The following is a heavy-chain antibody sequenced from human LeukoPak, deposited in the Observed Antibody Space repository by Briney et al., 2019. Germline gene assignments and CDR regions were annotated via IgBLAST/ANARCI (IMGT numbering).Heavy chain of an antibody. CDR1: GFKLSDYY. V-gene: IGHV3-11*04. CDR3: ARDGGRGNFDAFDI. J-gene: IGHJ3*02. Sequence: GGSLRLSCAVSGFKLSDYYISWVRQAPEKGLEWLSYSSGTGITTYHVDSVKGRFTISRDNAKSLVYLQMNSLRVEDTAVYYCARDGGRGNFDAFDIWGQGTMVTVSS. CDR2: SSGTGITT. D-gene: IGHD1-26*01.